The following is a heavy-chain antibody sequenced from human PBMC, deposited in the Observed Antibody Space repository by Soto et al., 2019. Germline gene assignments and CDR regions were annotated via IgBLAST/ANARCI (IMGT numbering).Heavy chain of an antibody. CDR2: IYYSGST. D-gene: IGHD2-15*01. CDR3: ATPLLSPRLHRDAYYI. J-gene: IGHJ3*02. V-gene: IGHV4-39*01. Sequence: PPSKWLELFGSIYYSGSTYYNPSLKSRVTISEDTSKNQFSLKLNSATAADTAVYYCATPLLSPRLHRDAYYIRAQGTTDPGSS.